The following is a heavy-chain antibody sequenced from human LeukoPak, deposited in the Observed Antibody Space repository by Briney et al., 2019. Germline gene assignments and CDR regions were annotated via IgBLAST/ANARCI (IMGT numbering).Heavy chain of an antibody. D-gene: IGHD2-2*01. J-gene: IGHJ4*02. Sequence: SETLSLTCTVSGGSISSSGYYWGCIRQPPGKGLEWIGSIYHSGSTHYNPSLKSRVTISVDTSKNQFSLKLSSVTAADTAVYYCASLYIVVVPAAIRGWGYYFDYWGQGTLVTVSS. V-gene: IGHV4-39*01. CDR1: GGSISSSGYY. CDR3: ASLYIVVVPAAIRGWGYYFDY. CDR2: IYHSGST.